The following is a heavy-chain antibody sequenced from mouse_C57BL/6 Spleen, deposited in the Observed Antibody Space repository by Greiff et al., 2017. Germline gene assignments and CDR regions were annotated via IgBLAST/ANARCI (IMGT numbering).Heavy chain of an antibody. CDR3: ARALSY. Sequence: EVQLVESGGGLVKPGGSLKLSCAASGFTFSSYAMSWVRQTPEKRLEWVATISDGGSYTYYPDNVKGRFTISRDNAKNNLYLQMSHLKSEDTAMYYCARALSYWGQGTLVTVSA. CDR1: GFTFSSYA. J-gene: IGHJ3*01. V-gene: IGHV5-4*01. CDR2: ISDGGSYT.